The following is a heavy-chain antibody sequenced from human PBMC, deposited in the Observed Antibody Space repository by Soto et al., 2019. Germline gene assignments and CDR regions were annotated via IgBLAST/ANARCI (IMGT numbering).Heavy chain of an antibody. J-gene: IGHJ4*02. CDR2: IKSKIDGGTI. CDR1: GFTFNDAW. Sequence: PGGSLRLSCVGSGFTFNDAWMNWVRQAPGKVLEWVGHIKSKIDGGTIAYAAPLKGRFTISRDDSKNTVYLQVNSLTIEDTAVYYCMTDREFRPAYWGQGTLVTVSS. V-gene: IGHV3-15*07. CDR3: MTDREFRPAY.